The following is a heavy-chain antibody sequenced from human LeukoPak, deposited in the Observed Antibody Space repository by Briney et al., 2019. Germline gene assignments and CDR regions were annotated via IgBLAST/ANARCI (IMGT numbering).Heavy chain of an antibody. CDR2: INHSGST. CDR1: GGSFSGYY. Sequence: KPSETLSLTCAVYGGSFSGYYWSWIRQPPGKGLEWIGEINHSGSTNYNPSLKGRVTISVDTSKNQFSLKLSSVTAADTAVYYCARGRLYYYGSGNRSGGYWFDPWGQGTLVTVSS. V-gene: IGHV4-34*01. CDR3: ARGRLYYYGSGNRSGGYWFDP. J-gene: IGHJ5*02. D-gene: IGHD3-10*01.